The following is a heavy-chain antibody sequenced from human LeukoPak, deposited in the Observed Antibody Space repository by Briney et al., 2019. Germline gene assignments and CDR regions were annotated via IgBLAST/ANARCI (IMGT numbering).Heavy chain of an antibody. CDR1: GYSISSGYY. V-gene: IGHV4-38-2*02. CDR2: IYHSGST. D-gene: IGHD5-18*01. CDR3: ARVIGYSYGNFDY. Sequence: SETLSLTCTVSGYSISSGYYWGWIRQPPGKGLEWIGSIYHSGSTYYNPSLKSRVTISVDTSKNQFSLKLSSVTAADTAVYYCARVIGYSYGNFDYWGQGTLVTVSS. J-gene: IGHJ4*02.